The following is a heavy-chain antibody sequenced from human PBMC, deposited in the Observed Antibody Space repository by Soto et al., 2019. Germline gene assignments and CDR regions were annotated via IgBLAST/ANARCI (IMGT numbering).Heavy chain of an antibody. CDR1: GFTFSSYG. CDR3: AKDLYDSSCRDY. J-gene: IGHJ4*02. V-gene: IGHV3-23*01. CDR2: VSGSGGTT. D-gene: IGHD3-22*01. Sequence: GGSLRLSCAASGFTFSSYGMSWVRQAPGKGLEWVSGVSGSGGTTYYADSVKGRFTISRDNSKNTVYLQMNSLRAEDTAVYYCAKDLYDSSCRDYWVQGTLVTVSS.